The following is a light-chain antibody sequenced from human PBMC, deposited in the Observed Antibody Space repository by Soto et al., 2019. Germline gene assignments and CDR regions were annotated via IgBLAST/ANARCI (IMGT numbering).Light chain of an antibody. CDR2: DAS. Sequence: EIVMTQSPATLSVSPGERATLSCRASHSVSTRLAWYQQKPGQAPRLLIYDASTRATGLPARFSGSGSGTDFPLTISSLQSEDFAVYYCQHYPTWPLTLGGGTKVEIK. CDR1: HSVSTR. CDR3: QHYPTWPLT. J-gene: IGKJ4*01. V-gene: IGKV3-15*01.